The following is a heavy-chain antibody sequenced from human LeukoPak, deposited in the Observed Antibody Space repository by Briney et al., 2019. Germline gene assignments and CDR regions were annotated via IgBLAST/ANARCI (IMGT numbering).Heavy chain of an antibody. Sequence: SETLSLTCAVYGGSFSGYYWSWIRQPPGKGLEWIGEINHSGSTNYNPSLKSRVTISVDTSKNQFSLKLSSVTAADTAVYYCARKDTAMVTHCFDYWGQGTLVTVSS. CDR3: ARKDTAMVTHCFDY. J-gene: IGHJ4*02. V-gene: IGHV4-34*01. D-gene: IGHD5-18*01. CDR1: GGSFSGYY. CDR2: INHSGST.